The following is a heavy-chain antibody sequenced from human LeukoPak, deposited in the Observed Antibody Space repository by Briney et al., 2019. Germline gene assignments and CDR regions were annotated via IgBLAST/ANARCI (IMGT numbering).Heavy chain of an antibody. V-gene: IGHV1-46*01. J-gene: IGHJ4*02. CDR3: ARIVGATKIIDY. CDR1: GYTFTSYY. Sequence: ASVKVSCKASGYTFTSYYMHWVQQAPGQGLEWMGIINPSGGSTSYAQKFQGRVTMTRDTSTSTAYMELRSLRSDDTAVYYCARIVGATKIIDYWGQGTLVTVSS. CDR2: INPSGGST. D-gene: IGHD1-26*01.